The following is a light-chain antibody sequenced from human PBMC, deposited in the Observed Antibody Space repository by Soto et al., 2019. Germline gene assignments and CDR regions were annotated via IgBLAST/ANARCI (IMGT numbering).Light chain of an antibody. CDR1: PSVSNN. V-gene: IGKV3-15*01. Sequence: EIVMTQSPATLSVSPGERATLSCRASPSVSNNLAWYQKKPGQAPRLLIYGASTRATGIPARFSGSGSGTEFTLTISSLQSEDFAVYYCQQYNYWWTFGQGTRVEIK. J-gene: IGKJ1*01. CDR3: QQYNYWWT. CDR2: GAS.